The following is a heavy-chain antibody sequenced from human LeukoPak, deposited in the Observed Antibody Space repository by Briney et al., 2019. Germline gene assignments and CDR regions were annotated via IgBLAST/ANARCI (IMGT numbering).Heavy chain of an antibody. J-gene: IGHJ2*01. CDR1: GYRFTNYW. CDR3: ARYPLRAYGDYAVRYFDL. D-gene: IGHD4-17*01. V-gene: IGHV5-51*01. CDR2: IYAGDSDT. Sequence: ESLEIPCRSFGYRFTNYWIGWVRQSPGKGLEWMGIIYAGDSDTRYSPSLQGQVTISAAKSISTAYLQWSSLKASDTAMYYCARYPLRAYGDYAVRYFDLWGRGTLVTVSS.